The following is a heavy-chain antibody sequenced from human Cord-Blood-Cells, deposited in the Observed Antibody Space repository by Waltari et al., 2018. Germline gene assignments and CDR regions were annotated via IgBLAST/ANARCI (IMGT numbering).Heavy chain of an antibody. CDR2: IIPIFGTA. CDR3: ARGDYDFWSGYYDAFDI. J-gene: IGHJ3*02. CDR1: GGTFSSYA. Sequence: QVQLVQSGAEVKKPGSSVKVSCKASGGTFSSYAISWVRPAPGQGLEWMGGIIPIFGTANYAQKFQGRVTITADESTSTAYMELSSLRSEDTAVYYCARGDYDFWSGYYDAFDIWGQGTMVTVSS. V-gene: IGHV1-69*01. D-gene: IGHD3-3*01.